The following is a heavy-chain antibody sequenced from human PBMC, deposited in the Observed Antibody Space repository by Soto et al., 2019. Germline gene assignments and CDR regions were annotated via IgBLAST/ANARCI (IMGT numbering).Heavy chain of an antibody. D-gene: IGHD6-19*01. CDR1: GFTFSSYG. CDR3: ASAYSSGWYSRFDYYYMDV. Sequence: GGSLRLSCAASGFTFSSYGVDWVRQAPGKGLEWVANIKEDGSEAKYVDSVKGRFTISRDNAKNQFSLKLSSVTAADTAVYYCASAYSSGWYSRFDYYYMDVWGKGTTVTVSS. J-gene: IGHJ6*03. CDR2: IKEDGSEA. V-gene: IGHV3-7*03.